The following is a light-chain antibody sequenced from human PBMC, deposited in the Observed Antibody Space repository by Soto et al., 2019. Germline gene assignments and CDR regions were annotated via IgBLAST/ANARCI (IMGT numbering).Light chain of an antibody. CDR1: SSDVGLYNY. J-gene: IGLJ1*01. V-gene: IGLV2-14*03. Sequence: QSALTQPASVSGSPGQSITISCTGTSSDVGLYNYVSWYQQHPGKAPKLLIYDVSDRPSGVSSRFSGSKSGNTASLSISGLQAEDEADYYCSSYTSSSTLVFGTGTKVTVL. CDR2: DVS. CDR3: SSYTSSSTLV.